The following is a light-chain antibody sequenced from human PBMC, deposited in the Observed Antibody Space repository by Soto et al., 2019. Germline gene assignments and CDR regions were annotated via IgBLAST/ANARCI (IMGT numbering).Light chain of an antibody. Sequence: QSALTQPASVSGSPGQSITISCTGTSSDVGSYNYVSWYQQHPGKAPKLMIYEVSNRPPGLSNRFSGSKSGNTASLTNSELQAEDEADYYCSSYTSSSTLYIFGTGTKLTAL. V-gene: IGLV2-14*01. CDR3: SSYTSSSTLYI. J-gene: IGLJ1*01. CDR2: EVS. CDR1: SSDVGSYNY.